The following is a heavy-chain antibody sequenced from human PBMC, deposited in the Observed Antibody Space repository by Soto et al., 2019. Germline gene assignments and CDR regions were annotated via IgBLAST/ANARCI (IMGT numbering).Heavy chain of an antibody. V-gene: IGHV4-38-2*01. Sequence: PSETLSLTGGVSDHSVRSDFYWGWIRESPGKGLEWIGSIYHSGFTYYNPSLRSRLTISIDTSKSQFSLMLTSVTAADTALYHCVRIGLKSQPLDSWFDSCGQGSLVTLSS. CDR1: DHSVRSDFY. CDR3: VRIGLKSQPLDSWFDS. D-gene: IGHD2-8*01. J-gene: IGHJ5*01. CDR2: IYHSGFT.